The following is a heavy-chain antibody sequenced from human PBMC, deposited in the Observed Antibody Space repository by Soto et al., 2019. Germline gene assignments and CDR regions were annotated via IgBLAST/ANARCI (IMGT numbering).Heavy chain of an antibody. Sequence: GGSLRLSCAASGFTFSSYGMHWVRQAPGKGLEWVTIISYDGSNKYYADSVKGRFTISRDNSKNTLYLQMNSLRAEDTAVYYCAKNRDYYDNSGYDYWGQGTLVTVSS. CDR3: AKNRDYYDNSGYDY. D-gene: IGHD3-22*01. V-gene: IGHV3-30*18. CDR1: GFTFSSYG. J-gene: IGHJ4*02. CDR2: ISYDGSNK.